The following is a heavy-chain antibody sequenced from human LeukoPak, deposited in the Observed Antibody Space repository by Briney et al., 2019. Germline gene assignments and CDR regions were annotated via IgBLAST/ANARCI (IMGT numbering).Heavy chain of an antibody. J-gene: IGHJ5*02. Sequence: SVKVSCKASGGTFSSYAISWVRQAPGQGLEWMGRIIPILGIANYAQKFQGRVTITADKSTSTAYMEMSSLRSEDTAVYYCARDSNYYGSGPPGWFDPWGQGTLVTVSS. D-gene: IGHD3-10*01. CDR3: ARDSNYYGSGPPGWFDP. CDR2: IIPILGIA. CDR1: GGTFSSYA. V-gene: IGHV1-69*04.